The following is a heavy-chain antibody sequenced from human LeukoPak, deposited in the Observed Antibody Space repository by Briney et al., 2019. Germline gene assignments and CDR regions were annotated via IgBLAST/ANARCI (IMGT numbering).Heavy chain of an antibody. CDR1: GGSISSGGYY. D-gene: IGHD6-13*01. Sequence: ASETLSLTCTVSGGSISSGGYYWSWIRQPPGKGLEWIGYIYHSGSTYYNPSLKSRVTISVDTSKNQFSLKLSSVTAADTAVYYCARFGPRGLIAAAGTGGYYFDYWGQGTLVTVSS. CDR2: IYHSGST. J-gene: IGHJ4*02. CDR3: ARFGPRGLIAAAGTGGYYFDY. V-gene: IGHV4-61*08.